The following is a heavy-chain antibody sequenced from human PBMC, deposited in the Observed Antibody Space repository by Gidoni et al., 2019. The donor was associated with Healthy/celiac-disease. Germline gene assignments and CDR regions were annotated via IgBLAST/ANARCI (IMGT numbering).Heavy chain of an antibody. CDR2: INHSGST. CDR3: ARGPYCSSTSCYPDFDY. Sequence: DGLEWIGEINHSGSTNYNPSLKSRVTISVDTSKNQFSLKLSSVTAADTAVYYCARGPYCSSTSCYPDFDYWGQGTLVTVSS. D-gene: IGHD2-2*01. V-gene: IGHV4-34*01. J-gene: IGHJ4*02.